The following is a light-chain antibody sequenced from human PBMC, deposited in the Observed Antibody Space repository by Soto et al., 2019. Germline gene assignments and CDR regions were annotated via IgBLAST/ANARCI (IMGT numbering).Light chain of an antibody. V-gene: IGKV3-15*01. CDR3: QQYNNWPPVT. Sequence: DIVFTQSPSTLSLSPGQRATLSCRASQSVGNYLAWYQQTPGQAPRLLIYGASTRATGIPARFSGSGSGTEFTLTISILQSEDFAVYYCQQYNNWPPVTFGQGTKVDIK. J-gene: IGKJ1*01. CDR2: GAS. CDR1: QSVGNY.